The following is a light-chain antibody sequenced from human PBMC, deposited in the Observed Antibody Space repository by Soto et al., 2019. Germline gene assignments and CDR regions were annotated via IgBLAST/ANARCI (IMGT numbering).Light chain of an antibody. J-gene: IGKJ3*01. Sequence: AIQLTQSPSSLSASVGDRVTITCRASQGISSALSWYQQKPGKAPKLLIYDASSLESGVPSRFSGSGSGTDFTLTISSLQPEAFATNYCQQCNSYPEWFTFGPGTKVDIK. CDR1: QGISSA. CDR3: QQCNSYPEWFT. CDR2: DAS. V-gene: IGKV1-13*02.